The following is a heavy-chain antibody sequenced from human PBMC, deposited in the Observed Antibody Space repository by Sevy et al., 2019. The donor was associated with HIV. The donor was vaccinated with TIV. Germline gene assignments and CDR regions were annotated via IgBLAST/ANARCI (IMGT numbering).Heavy chain of an antibody. CDR1: GFTFSSYA. CDR3: ARDRGDGYNHFGYYLDY. CDR2: ISYDGSNK. V-gene: IGHV3-30-3*01. D-gene: IGHD5-12*01. Sequence: GGSLRLSCAASGFTFSSYAMHWVRQAPGKGLEWVAVISYDGSNKYYADSVKGRFTISRDNSKNTLYLQMNSLRAEDTAVYYCARDRGDGYNHFGYYLDYWGQGILVTVSS. J-gene: IGHJ4*02.